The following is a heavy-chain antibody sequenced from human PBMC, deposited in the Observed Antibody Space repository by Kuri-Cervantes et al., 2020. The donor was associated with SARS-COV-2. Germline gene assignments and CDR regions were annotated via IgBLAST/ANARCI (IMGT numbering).Heavy chain of an antibody. J-gene: IGHJ4*02. CDR3: AKDRSNPRLPYTGTFDY. CDR2: ISWNSNNI. V-gene: IGHV3-9*01. CDR1: GFTFDDYA. D-gene: IGHD1-14*01. Sequence: GGSLRLSCAASGFTFDDYAMHWVRQAPGKGLEWVSGISWNSNNIDCVDSVKGRFTISRDNAKNSLFLQMNSLRAEDTAVYYCAKDRSNPRLPYTGTFDYWGQGTLVTVSS.